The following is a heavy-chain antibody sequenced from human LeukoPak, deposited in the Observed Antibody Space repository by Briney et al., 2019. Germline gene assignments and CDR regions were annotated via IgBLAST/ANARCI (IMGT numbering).Heavy chain of an antibody. CDR3: AKSPGGRPHN. CDR2: ISGSGDST. D-gene: IGHD3-16*01. V-gene: IGHV3-23*01. Sequence: PGGSLRLSCAASGFTFSSSAMSWVRQAPGKGLEWVSSISGSGDSTYYADSVKGRFTISRDNSKNTLYLQMNSLRAEDTAVYYCAKSPGGRPHNWGQGTLVTVSS. J-gene: IGHJ4*02. CDR1: GFTFSSSA.